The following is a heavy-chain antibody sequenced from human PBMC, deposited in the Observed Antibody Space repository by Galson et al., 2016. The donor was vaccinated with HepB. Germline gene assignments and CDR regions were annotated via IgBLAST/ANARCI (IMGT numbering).Heavy chain of an antibody. CDR1: GGSISTYY. D-gene: IGHD6-13*01. CDR2: IHYSERT. CDR3: ARGVAYNSRTSFDP. J-gene: IGHJ5*02. V-gene: IGHV4-59*01. Sequence: SETLSLTCIVSGGSISTYYWNWIRQPPGKGLEWIGFIHYSERTKYNSSLKSRVTISVDTSENQFSLQLSSVTAADTAMYYCARGVAYNSRTSFDPWGQGTLVTVSS.